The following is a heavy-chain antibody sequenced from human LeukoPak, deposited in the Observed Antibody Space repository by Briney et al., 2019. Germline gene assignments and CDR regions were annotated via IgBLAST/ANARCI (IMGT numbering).Heavy chain of an antibody. CDR1: GGSFSGYY. CDR2: INHSGST. CDR3: ARDQRIAARAILTNWFDP. D-gene: IGHD6-6*01. V-gene: IGHV4-34*01. J-gene: IGHJ5*02. Sequence: SETLSLTCAVYGGSFSGYYWSWIRQPPGKGLEWIGEINHSGSTYYNPSLKSRVTISVDTSKNQFSLKLSSVTAADAAVYYCARDQRIAARAILTNWFDPWGQGTLVTVSS.